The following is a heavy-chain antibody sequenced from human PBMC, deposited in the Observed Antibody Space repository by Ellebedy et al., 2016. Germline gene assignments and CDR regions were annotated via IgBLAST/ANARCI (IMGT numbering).Heavy chain of an antibody. CDR2: INTYTGNP. CDR1: GYSFTYFG. D-gene: IGHD5-24*01. CDR3: ARGGDGSGTPSFAY. V-gene: IGHV7-4-1*02. J-gene: IGHJ4*02. Sequence: ASVKVSCKASGYSFTYFGMNWVRQAPGQGLEWMGWINTYTGNPTYAQGFTGRFVFSLDTSVSPAYLQISSLKAEDTALYYCARGGDGSGTPSFAYWGQGSLLTVSS.